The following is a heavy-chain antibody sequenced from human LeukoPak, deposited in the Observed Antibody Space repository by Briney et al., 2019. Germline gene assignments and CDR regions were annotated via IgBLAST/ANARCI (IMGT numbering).Heavy chain of an antibody. V-gene: IGHV1-69*06. Sequence: GSSVKVSCKASGGTFSSYAISWVRQAPGQGLEWMGGIIPIFGTANYAQKFQGRVTITADKSTSTAYMELSSLRSEDMAVYYCARGTQDIVVVPAAMGDAFDIWGQGTMVTVSS. CDR3: ARGTQDIVVVPAAMGDAFDI. J-gene: IGHJ3*02. CDR2: IIPIFGTA. D-gene: IGHD2-2*01. CDR1: GGTFSSYA.